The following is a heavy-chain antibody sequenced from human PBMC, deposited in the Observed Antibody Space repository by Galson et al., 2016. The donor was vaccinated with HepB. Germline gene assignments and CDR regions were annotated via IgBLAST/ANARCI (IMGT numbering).Heavy chain of an antibody. J-gene: IGHJ6*02. CDR2: IYWDDDK. CDR3: AHKVGPDSSVYTPLDGNYLGMDV. V-gene: IGHV2-5*02. Sequence: PALVKPTQTLTLTCTFSGFSLNTRGVSVTWIRQPPEKALEWLALIYWDDDKRYSPSLKSRLTITRDASNNRVVLTMTNMDPVDTATYFCAHKVGPDSSVYTPLDGNYLGMDVWGQGTTVTVSS. CDR1: GFSLNTRGVS. D-gene: IGHD3-22*01.